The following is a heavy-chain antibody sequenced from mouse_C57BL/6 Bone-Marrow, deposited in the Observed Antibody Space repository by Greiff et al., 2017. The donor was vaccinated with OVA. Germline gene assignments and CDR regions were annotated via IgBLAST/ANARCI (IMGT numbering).Heavy chain of an antibody. CDR1: GYTFTDYY. CDR3: ARLGLLRYYAMDY. V-gene: IGHV1-26*01. J-gene: IGHJ4*01. CDR2: INPNNGGT. D-gene: IGHD1-1*01. Sequence: VQLQQSGPELVKPGASVKISCKASGYTFTDYYMNWVKQSHGKSLEWIGDINPNNGGTSYNQKFKGKATLTVDKSSSTAYMELRNLTSEDSAVYYCARLGLLRYYAMDYWGQGTSVTVSS.